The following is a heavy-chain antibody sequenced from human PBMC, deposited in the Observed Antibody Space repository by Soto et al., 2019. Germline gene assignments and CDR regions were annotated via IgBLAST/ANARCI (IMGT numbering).Heavy chain of an antibody. J-gene: IGHJ4*02. CDR1: GFSLSTSGVG. CDR2: IFWDDGQ. D-gene: IGHD2-15*01. Sequence: QITLKESGPTLVKPTQTLTLTCTFSGFSLSTSGVGVGWIRQPPGKALEWLALIFWDDGQRYRPSLRSRLTITQDTSKNQVVLTMTNLDPGDTATYYCAHTRHPSVGHFDYWGQGTLVTVSS. V-gene: IGHV2-5*02. CDR3: AHTRHPSVGHFDY.